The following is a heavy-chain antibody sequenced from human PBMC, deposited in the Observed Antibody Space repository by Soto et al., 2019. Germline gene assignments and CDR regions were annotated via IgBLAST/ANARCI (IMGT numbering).Heavy chain of an antibody. CDR1: GFTFSSYT. CDR2: ISYDGTNE. D-gene: IGHD5-18*01. Sequence: QVQLVESGGGVVQPGRSLRLSCATSGFTFSSYTMYWGRQAPGKGLEWVAIISYDGTNEYYADSVKGRFTVSRDNSKNTLYLQTSSLRGEDTAVYYCARGWGYSYVDYWGQGTLVTVSS. J-gene: IGHJ4*02. V-gene: IGHV3-30*04. CDR3: ARGWGYSYVDY.